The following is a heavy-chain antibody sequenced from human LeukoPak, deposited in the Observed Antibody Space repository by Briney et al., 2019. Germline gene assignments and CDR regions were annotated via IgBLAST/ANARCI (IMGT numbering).Heavy chain of an antibody. CDR1: GGSISSGGYY. Sequence: SETLSLTCTVSGGSISSGGYYWSWIRQHPGKGLEWIGYIYYSGSTYYNPSLKSRATISVDTSKNQFSLKLSSVTAADTAVYYCARDEAGAIAAAGTSWFDPWGQGTLVTVSS. V-gene: IGHV4-31*03. CDR2: IYYSGST. J-gene: IGHJ5*02. D-gene: IGHD6-13*01. CDR3: ARDEAGAIAAAGTSWFDP.